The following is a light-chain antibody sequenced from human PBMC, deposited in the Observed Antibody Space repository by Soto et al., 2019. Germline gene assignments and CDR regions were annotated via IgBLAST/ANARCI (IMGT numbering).Light chain of an antibody. CDR2: GAS. V-gene: IGKV1-39*01. CDR3: QQSSSPLWGT. CDR1: QNINNY. J-gene: IGKJ1*01. Sequence: DIQMTQSPSTLSASVGDSVTITCRASQNINNYLNWYQQKPGKAPKLLIYGASSLQTGVPSRFSGSGSGTDFTLTISSLQPEDFATYYCQQSSSPLWGTCGQGTKVDIK.